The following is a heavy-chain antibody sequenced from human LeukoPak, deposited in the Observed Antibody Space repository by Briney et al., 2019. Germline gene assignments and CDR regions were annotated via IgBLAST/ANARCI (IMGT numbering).Heavy chain of an antibody. CDR3: ARGQTNWNWFDP. CDR2: MNPNSGNR. J-gene: IGHJ5*02. D-gene: IGHD1-1*01. CDR1: GYTFTSYD. Sequence: ASVKVSCKASGYTFTSYDIKWVPQSTGQGREWMGWMNPNSGNRGYAQKFQGRVGTPSHTSISTAYMELSSLRSEDTAVYYCARGQTNWNWFDPWGQGTLVSVSS. V-gene: IGHV1-8*01.